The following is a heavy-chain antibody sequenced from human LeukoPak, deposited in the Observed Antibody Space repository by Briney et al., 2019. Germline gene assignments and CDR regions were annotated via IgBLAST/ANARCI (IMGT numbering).Heavy chain of an antibody. Sequence: GGSLGLSCAAPGFTFSSYTMNWVRQAPGKGLEWVSSISSSSAYKYYADSVKGRFTISRDNAKNSLYLQLNSLRAEDTALYFCARRFLNSLDIWGQGTMVVVSS. J-gene: IGHJ3*02. CDR1: GFTFSSYT. D-gene: IGHD4-23*01. CDR3: ARRFLNSLDI. CDR2: ISSSSAYK. V-gene: IGHV3-21*01.